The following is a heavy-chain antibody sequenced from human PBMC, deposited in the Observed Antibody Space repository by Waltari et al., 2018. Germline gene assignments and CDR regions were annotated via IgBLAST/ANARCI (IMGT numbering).Heavy chain of an antibody. CDR2: INPTGGST. V-gene: IGHV1-46*01. D-gene: IGHD6-25*01. J-gene: IGHJ3*02. Sequence: QVQLVQSGADVKNPGASVKVSCKASGDTFTSHFIHWVRQAPGQRLEWMGIINPTGGSTTDAQKFQGRVTMTSDASTSTVYMELSSLRSGDTAVYYCARDRRAAAGPLDAFDIWGRGTMVTVSS. CDR1: GDTFTSHF. CDR3: ARDRRAAAGPLDAFDI.